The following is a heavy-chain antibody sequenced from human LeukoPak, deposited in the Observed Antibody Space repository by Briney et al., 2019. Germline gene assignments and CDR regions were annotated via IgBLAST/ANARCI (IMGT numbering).Heavy chain of an antibody. CDR3: ARDMNGGSYPDY. V-gene: IGHV1-69*04. D-gene: IGHD1-26*01. J-gene: IGHJ4*02. Sequence: SVRVSCKASGGTFSSYAISWVRQPPGQGLEWMGRIIPILGIANYAQKFQGRVTITADKSTSTAYMELSSLRSEDTAVYYCARDMNGGSYPDYWGQGTLVTVYS. CDR1: GGTFSSYA. CDR2: IIPILGIA.